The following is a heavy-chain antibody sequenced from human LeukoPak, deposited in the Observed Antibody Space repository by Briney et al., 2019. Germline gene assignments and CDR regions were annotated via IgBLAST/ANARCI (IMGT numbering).Heavy chain of an antibody. Sequence: PGGSLRLSCAASGFTFSDSYMSWIRQAPGKGLEWVSKISSSGSTMYYADSVKGRFTISRDNAKNSLYLQMNSLRAEDTAVYYCARGSGSYSYWGQGTLVTVSS. CDR2: ISSSGSTM. J-gene: IGHJ4*02. CDR3: ARGSGSYSY. CDR1: GFTFSDSY. D-gene: IGHD1-26*01. V-gene: IGHV3-11*01.